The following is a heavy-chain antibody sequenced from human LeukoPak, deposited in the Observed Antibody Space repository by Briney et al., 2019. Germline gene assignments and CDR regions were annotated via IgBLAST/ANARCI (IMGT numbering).Heavy chain of an antibody. CDR1: GGSISSGGYY. J-gene: IGHJ5*02. D-gene: IGHD2-2*01. V-gene: IGHV4-31*03. Sequence: PSETLSLTCTVSGGSISSGGYYWSWIRQHPGKGLEWIGYIYYSGSTYYNPSLKSRVTISVDTSKNQFSLKLSSVTAADTAVYYCARANPGPLYSSTSARWFDPWGQGTLVTVSS. CDR2: IYYSGST. CDR3: ARANPGPLYSSTSARWFDP.